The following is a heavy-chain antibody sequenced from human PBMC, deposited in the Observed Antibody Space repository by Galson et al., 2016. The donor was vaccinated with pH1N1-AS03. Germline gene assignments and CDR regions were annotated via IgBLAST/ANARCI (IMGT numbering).Heavy chain of an antibody. V-gene: IGHV4-59*01. CDR2: IYYTGTT. CDR3: AAYKYVDTYFDN. CDR1: GGSITFYY. Sequence: SETLSLTCTVSGGSITFYYWAWIRQPPRKGLEWIGSIYYTGTTNYNPSLKSRVTMSVDKSRNQFSLKLNSLTAADTAVYYCAAYKYVDTYFDNWGQGTLVTVSS. J-gene: IGHJ4*02. D-gene: IGHD1-1*01.